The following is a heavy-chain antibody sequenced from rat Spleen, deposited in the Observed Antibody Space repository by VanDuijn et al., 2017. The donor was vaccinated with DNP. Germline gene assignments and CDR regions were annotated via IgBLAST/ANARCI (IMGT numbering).Heavy chain of an antibody. V-gene: IGHV5-25*01. J-gene: IGHJ2*01. CDR3: ARWREGIVRGAFDY. Sequence: EVQLVESGGGLVQPGRSLRLSCAASGFIFSDYYMTWVRQAPTKGLEWVASITSSGGSTYYPDSVKGRFTISRDNAKNTLYLQMNSLRSDDTAIYYCARWREGIVRGAFDYWGQGVMVTVSS. D-gene: IGHD1-11*01. CDR1: GFIFSDYY. CDR2: ITSSGGST.